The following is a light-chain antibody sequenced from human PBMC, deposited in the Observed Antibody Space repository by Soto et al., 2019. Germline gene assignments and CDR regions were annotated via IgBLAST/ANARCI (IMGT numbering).Light chain of an antibody. Sequence: DIVMTQSPLSLPVTPGEPTSISCRSSQSLLYSNGYNYLDWYLQKPGQSPQLLIYLGSNRASAVPDRFSGSGSGTDFTLKISRVEAEDVGVYYCMQALQSRTFGQGTKVEIK. CDR1: QSLLYSNGYNY. CDR2: LGS. CDR3: MQALQSRT. V-gene: IGKV2-28*01. J-gene: IGKJ1*01.